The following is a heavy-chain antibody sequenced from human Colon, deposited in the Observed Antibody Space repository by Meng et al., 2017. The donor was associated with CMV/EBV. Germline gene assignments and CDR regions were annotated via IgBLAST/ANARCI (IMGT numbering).Heavy chain of an antibody. CDR3: ARPEHYYHTSGYPGDYFDY. CDR2: INPNSGDT. V-gene: IGHV1-2*06. D-gene: IGHD3-22*01. Sequence: VQLVQSGPEVKTPGASVKVSCKTSGISFPGHYIHWVRQTPGQGLEWMGRINPNSGDTIFAQNFQGRLTMTRDSSISTAYMELTSLTSDDTAVYYCARPEHYYHTSGYPGDYFDYWGQGTLVTVSS. J-gene: IGHJ4*02. CDR1: GISFPGHY.